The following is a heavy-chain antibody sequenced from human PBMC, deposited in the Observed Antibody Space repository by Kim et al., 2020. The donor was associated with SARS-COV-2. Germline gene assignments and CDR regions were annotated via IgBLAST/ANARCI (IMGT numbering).Heavy chain of an antibody. CDR1: GFTFSDYA. V-gene: IGHV3-33*01. D-gene: IGHD6-13*01. CDR2: IWYDGKNK. J-gene: IGHJ1*01. CDR3: ARSEISSRRYFQH. Sequence: GGSLRLSCAASGFTFSDYAMHWVRQAPGKGLEWVAVIWYDGKNKYYADAVKGRVTISRDNSRNTLYLQMNSLRAEDTAVYYYARSEISSRRYFQHWGQGT.